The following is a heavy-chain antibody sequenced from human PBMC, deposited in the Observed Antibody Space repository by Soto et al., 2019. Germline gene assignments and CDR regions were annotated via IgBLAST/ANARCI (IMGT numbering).Heavy chain of an antibody. CDR1: GFTFDDYA. CDR3: AKDSAIRSGWYWVYYSGMDV. CDR2: ISWNSGSI. V-gene: IGHV3-9*01. D-gene: IGHD6-19*01. J-gene: IGHJ6*02. Sequence: GGSLRLSCAASGFTFDDYAMHWVRQAPGKGLEWVSGISWNSGSIGYADSVKGRFTISRDNAKNSLYLQMNSLRAEDTALYYCAKDSAIRSGWYWVYYSGMDVWGQGTKVTVSS.